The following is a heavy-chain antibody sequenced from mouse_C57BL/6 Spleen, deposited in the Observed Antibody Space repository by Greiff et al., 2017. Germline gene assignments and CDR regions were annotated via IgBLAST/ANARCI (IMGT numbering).Heavy chain of an antibody. CDR1: GYSFTGYY. CDR2: INPSAGGT. D-gene: IGHD1-1*02. CDR3: AKWWGYGRTYAMDY. J-gene: IGHJ4*01. Sequence: EVQLQQSGPELVKPGASVKISCKASGYSFTGYYMHWVKQSPENSLEWIGEINPSAGGTSYNQKFKGKATLPVDKSSSTAYMQLKSLTSEDSAVNYCAKWWGYGRTYAMDYWGQGTSVTVSS. V-gene: IGHV1-43*01.